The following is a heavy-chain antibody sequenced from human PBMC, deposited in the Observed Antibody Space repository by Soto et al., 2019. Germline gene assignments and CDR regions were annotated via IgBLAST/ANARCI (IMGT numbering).Heavy chain of an antibody. J-gene: IGHJ4*02. CDR3: ARHRAAAGYIDY. CDR1: GGSISSYY. V-gene: IGHV4-59*08. D-gene: IGHD6-13*01. CDR2: IYYSGST. Sequence: SETLSLTCTVSGGSISSYYWSWIRQPPGKALEWIGYIYYSGSTNYNPSLKSRVTISVDTSKNQFSLKLSSVTAADTAVYYCARHRAAAGYIDYWGQGTLVTVSS.